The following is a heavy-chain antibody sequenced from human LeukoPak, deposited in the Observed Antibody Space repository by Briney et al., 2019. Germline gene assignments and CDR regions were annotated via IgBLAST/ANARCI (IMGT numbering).Heavy chain of an antibody. J-gene: IGHJ5*02. CDR1: GGSISSYY. D-gene: IGHD3/OR15-3a*01. V-gene: IGHV4-4*07. CDR2: IYTSGST. Sequence: SETLSLTCTVSGGSISSYYWSWIRQPAGKGLEWIGRIYTSGSTNYNPSLKSRVTMSVDTSKNQFSLKLSSVTAADTAVYYCARGPDWLPPGGWFDPWGQGTLVTVSS. CDR3: ARGPDWLPPGGWFDP.